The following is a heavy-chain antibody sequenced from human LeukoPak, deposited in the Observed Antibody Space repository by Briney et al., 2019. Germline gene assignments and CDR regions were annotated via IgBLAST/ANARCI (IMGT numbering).Heavy chain of an antibody. Sequence: GSSVKVSCKASGGTFSSYAISWVRQAPGQGLEWMGGIIPIFGTANYAQKFQGRVTITADESTSTAYMELSSLRSEDTAVYYCARDGEDYYGSGTYYSNWFDPWGQGTLVTVPS. J-gene: IGHJ5*02. CDR1: GGTFSSYA. V-gene: IGHV1-69*01. D-gene: IGHD3-10*01. CDR2: IIPIFGTA. CDR3: ARDGEDYYGSGTYYSNWFDP.